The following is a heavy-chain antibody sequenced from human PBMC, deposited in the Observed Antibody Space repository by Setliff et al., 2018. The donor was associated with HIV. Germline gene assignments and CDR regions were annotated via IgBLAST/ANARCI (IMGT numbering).Heavy chain of an antibody. V-gene: IGHV3-73*01. CDR2: IRSKANSYAT. Sequence: GALRLSCAASGFTFSGSAMHWVRQASGKGLEWVGRIRSKANSYATAYAASVKGRFTISRDDSKNTAYLQMNSLKTEDTAVYYCTRVRYSSGRFDPWGQGTLVTVSS. CDR3: TRVRYSSGRFDP. CDR1: GFTFSGSA. D-gene: IGHD6-19*01. J-gene: IGHJ5*02.